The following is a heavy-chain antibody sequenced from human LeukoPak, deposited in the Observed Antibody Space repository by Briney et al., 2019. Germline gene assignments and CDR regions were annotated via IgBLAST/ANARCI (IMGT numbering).Heavy chain of an antibody. CDR3: ARGRSPYYYGSGSYGYYFDY. CDR1: GGSFSGYY. V-gene: IGHV4-34*01. D-gene: IGHD3-10*01. CDR2: INHSGST. J-gene: IGHJ4*02. Sequence: SETLSLTCAVYGGSFSGYYWSWIRQPPGKGLEWNGEINHSGSTNYNPSLKSRVTISVDTSKNQFSLKLSSVTAADTAVYYCARGRSPYYYGSGSYGYYFDYWGQGTLVTVSS.